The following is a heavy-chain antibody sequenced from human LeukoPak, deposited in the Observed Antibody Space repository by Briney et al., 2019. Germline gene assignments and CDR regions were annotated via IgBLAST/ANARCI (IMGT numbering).Heavy chain of an antibody. CDR1: GGSLSSYY. Sequence: SETLSLTCTVSGGSLSSYYWSWIRQPPGKGLEWIGYIYYSGSTNYNPSLKSRVTRSVDTSKNQFSLKLSSVTAADTAVYYCAREAHSSSYFDYWGQGTLVTVSS. V-gene: IGHV4-59*01. D-gene: IGHD6-6*01. CDR3: AREAHSSSYFDY. CDR2: IYYSGST. J-gene: IGHJ4*02.